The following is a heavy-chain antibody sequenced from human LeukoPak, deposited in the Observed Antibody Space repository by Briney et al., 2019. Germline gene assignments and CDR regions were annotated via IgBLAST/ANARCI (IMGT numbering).Heavy chain of an antibody. CDR3: AREKVVVASIAEDV. CDR2: ISSSSSYM. Sequence: GRSLRLSCAASGFTFSSYAMHWVRQAPGKGLEWVSSISSSSSYMYYADSVKGRFTISRDNAKNSLYLQMNSLRAEDTAVYYCAREKVVVASIAEDVWGKGTTVTVSS. CDR1: GFTFSSYA. J-gene: IGHJ6*04. V-gene: IGHV3-21*01. D-gene: IGHD2-15*01.